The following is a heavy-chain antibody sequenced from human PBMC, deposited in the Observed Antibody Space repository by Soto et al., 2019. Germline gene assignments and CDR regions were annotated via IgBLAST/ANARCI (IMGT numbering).Heavy chain of an antibody. J-gene: IGHJ6*02. CDR3: AAELGFGKLSVV. CDR2: IIPLFGTT. CDR1: GDTFKNCV. D-gene: IGHD3-10*01. Sequence: QVQVVQSGVEVRRPGSSVKVSCKASGDTFKNCVISWVRQAPGQGMEWMGGIIPLFGTTDFAQRFKGRLTITTDESTTTAYMELSRLRSEDTATYYCAAELGFGKLSVVWGQVTTVIVSS. V-gene: IGHV1-69*01.